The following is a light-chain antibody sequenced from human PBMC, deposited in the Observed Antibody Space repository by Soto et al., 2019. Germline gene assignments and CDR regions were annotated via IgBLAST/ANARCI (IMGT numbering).Light chain of an antibody. Sequence: DIQMTQSPSPLSASVGDRVTITCRASQSVSGWLAWYQQKPGKAPKLLFYKASTLESGVSSRFSGSGSGTEFTLTISTLQPDDFAAYYCQHHGTFGQGTKV. CDR2: KAS. J-gene: IGKJ1*01. CDR3: QHHGT. V-gene: IGKV1-5*03. CDR1: QSVSGW.